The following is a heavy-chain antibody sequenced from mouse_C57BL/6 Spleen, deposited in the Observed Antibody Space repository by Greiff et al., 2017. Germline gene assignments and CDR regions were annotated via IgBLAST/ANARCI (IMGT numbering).Heavy chain of an antibody. CDR1: GFTFSDYG. J-gene: IGHJ2*01. D-gene: IGHD4-1*01. CDR2: ISSGSSTI. V-gene: IGHV5-17*01. CDR3: ARNWVPFDY. Sequence: EVKLMESGGGLVKPGGSLKLSCAASGFTFSDYGMHWVRQAPEKGLEWVAYISSGSSTIYYADTVKGRFTISRDNAKNTLFLQMTSLRAEDTAMYYCARNWVPFDYWGQGTTLTVSS.